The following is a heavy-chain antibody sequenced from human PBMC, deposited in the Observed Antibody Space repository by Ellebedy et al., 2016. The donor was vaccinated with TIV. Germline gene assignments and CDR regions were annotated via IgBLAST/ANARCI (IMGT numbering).Heavy chain of an antibody. D-gene: IGHD3-10*01. Sequence: SGPTLVKPPQTLTLTCTFSGFPLNPSGVGVGWIRQSPGRALEWLGFIYWNDDKRYSPSLKSRLTITKDTSKNQVVLIVTNMDPVDTATYYCAHSHYMSDFDCWGQGTLVTVSS. CDR1: GFPLNPSGVG. V-gene: IGHV2-5*01. CDR3: AHSHYMSDFDC. CDR2: IYWNDDK. J-gene: IGHJ4*02.